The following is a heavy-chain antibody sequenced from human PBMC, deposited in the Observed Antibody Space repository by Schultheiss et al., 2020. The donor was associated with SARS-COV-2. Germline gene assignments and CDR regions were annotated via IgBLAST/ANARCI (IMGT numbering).Heavy chain of an antibody. CDR3: AREENLGYCYIGSCSTVDS. D-gene: IGHD2-15*01. CDR1: GGSISSGGYY. J-gene: IGHJ4*02. CDR2: IYHSGST. V-gene: IGHV4-39*07. Sequence: SETLSLTCTVSGGSISSGGYYWGWIRQPPGKGLEWIGSIYHSGSTNYNSTLKSRVTISVDTSKNQFSLQLSSVTPEDTAVYYCAREENLGYCYIGSCSTVDSWGQGTRVTVAS.